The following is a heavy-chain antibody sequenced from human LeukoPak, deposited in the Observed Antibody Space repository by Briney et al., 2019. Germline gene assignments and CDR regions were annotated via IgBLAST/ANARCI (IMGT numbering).Heavy chain of an antibody. CDR3: ATLPTLGYCSSTSCYQFDY. CDR1: GYTLTELS. CDR2: FDPEDGET. J-gene: IGHJ4*02. Sequence: ASVKVSCKVSGYTLTELSMHWVRQAPGKGLEWMGGFDPEDGETIYAQKFQGRVTMTEDTSTDTAYMELSSLRSEDTAVYYCATLPTLGYCSSTSCYQFDYWGQGTLVTVSS. V-gene: IGHV1-24*01. D-gene: IGHD2-2*01.